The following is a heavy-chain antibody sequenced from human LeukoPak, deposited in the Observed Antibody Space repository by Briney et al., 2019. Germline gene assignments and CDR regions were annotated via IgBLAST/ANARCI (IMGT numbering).Heavy chain of an antibody. J-gene: IGHJ4*02. CDR3: AKGVPAAYYSFAY. CDR1: GFTFITHA. V-gene: IGHV3-23*01. D-gene: IGHD2-2*01. Sequence: GGSLRLSCAASGFTFITHAMSWARQAPGKGLEWVSSISDGGGSTYYADSVKGRFTISRDNSKNTLYLQMNSLRAEDTAMYYCAKGVPAAYYSFAYWGQGALVTVSS. CDR2: ISDGGGST.